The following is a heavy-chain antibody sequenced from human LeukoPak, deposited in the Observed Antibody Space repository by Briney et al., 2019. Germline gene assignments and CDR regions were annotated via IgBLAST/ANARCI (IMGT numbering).Heavy chain of an antibody. CDR2: INHSGST. D-gene: IGHD5-12*01. V-gene: IGHV4-34*01. CDR1: GGSFSGYY. J-gene: IGHJ4*01. CDR3: ATRLDGYNRDFDY. Sequence: SSETLSLTCAVYGGSFSGYYWSWIRQPPGKGLEWIGEINHSGSTNYNPSLKSRVTISVDTSKNQFSLKLSSVTAADTAVYYCATRLDGYNRDFDYWGHGTLVTVYS.